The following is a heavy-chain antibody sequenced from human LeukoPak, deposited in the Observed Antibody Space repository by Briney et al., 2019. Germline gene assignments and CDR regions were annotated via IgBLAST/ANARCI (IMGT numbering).Heavy chain of an antibody. Sequence: QPGGSLRLSCAVSGFTINDYWMHWVCQVPGQGLAWVSHINGDGSSTTYADSVKGRFTISRDDARNTVYLQMTSLRAEDTAVYYCATDKANGMDVWGQGTTVTVSS. J-gene: IGHJ6*02. CDR2: INGDGSST. V-gene: IGHV3-74*01. CDR1: GFTINDYW. CDR3: ATDKANGMDV.